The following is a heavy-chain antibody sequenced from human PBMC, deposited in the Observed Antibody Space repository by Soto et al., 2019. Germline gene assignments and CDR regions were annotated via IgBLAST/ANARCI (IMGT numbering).Heavy chain of an antibody. J-gene: IGHJ5*02. CDR2: INHSGST. CDR1: GGSFSGYY. CDR3: ARGGKEDIVVVPAALKPSVWFDP. V-gene: IGHV4-34*01. Sequence: SETLSLTCAVYGGSFSGYYWSWIRQPPGKGLEWIGEINHSGSTNYNPSLKSRVTISVDTSKNQFSLKLSSVTAADTAVYYCARGGKEDIVVVPAALKPSVWFDPWGQGTLVTVSS. D-gene: IGHD2-2*01.